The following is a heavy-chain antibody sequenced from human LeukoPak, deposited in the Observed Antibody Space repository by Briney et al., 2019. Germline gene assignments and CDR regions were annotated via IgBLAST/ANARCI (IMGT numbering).Heavy chain of an antibody. V-gene: IGHV4-59*08. CDR3: ATNRVGTYDRPFDI. CDR1: GGSINSHY. CDR2: IHYTGST. J-gene: IGHJ3*02. Sequence: SETLSLTCIVSGGSINSHYWSWIRQPPGKGLEWIGDIHYTGSTKYNPSVKSRVTISIDTSKNQFSLELSSVTATDTAVYFCATNRVGTYDRPFDIWGQGTMVTVSS. D-gene: IGHD1-26*01.